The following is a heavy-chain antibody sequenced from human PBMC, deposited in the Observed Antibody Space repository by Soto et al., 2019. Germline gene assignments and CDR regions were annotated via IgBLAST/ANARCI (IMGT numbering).Heavy chain of an antibody. V-gene: IGHV3-30*18. Sequence: QVQLVESGGGVVQPGRSLRLSCAASGFTFSSYDMHWVRQAPGKGLEWVAVISYDGSNKYYADSVKGRFTISRDNSKNTLYLQMNSLRAEDTAVYYCAKDLGHGGRGAFDIWGQGTMVIVSS. CDR3: AKDLGHGGRGAFDI. J-gene: IGHJ3*02. CDR2: ISYDGSNK. D-gene: IGHD7-27*01. CDR1: GFTFSSYD.